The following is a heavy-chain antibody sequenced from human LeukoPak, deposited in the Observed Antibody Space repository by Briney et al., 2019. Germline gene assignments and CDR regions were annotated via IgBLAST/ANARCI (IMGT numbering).Heavy chain of an antibody. J-gene: IGHJ6*02. CDR1: GFTFSSYG. V-gene: IGHV3-30*18. CDR3: EKDSPSGLDV. Sequence: PGRSLRLSCAASGFTFSSYGMHWVRQAPGKGLEWVAVISYDGGSKYYADSVKGRFTISRDNSKNTLYLQMNSLRAEDTAVYYCEKDSPSGLDVWGQGTTVTVSS. CDR2: ISYDGGSK.